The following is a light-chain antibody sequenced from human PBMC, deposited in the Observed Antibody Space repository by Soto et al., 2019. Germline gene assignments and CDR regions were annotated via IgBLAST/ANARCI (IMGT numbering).Light chain of an antibody. CDR3: QQYGSSPYT. V-gene: IGKV3-20*01. CDR2: ATS. J-gene: IGKJ2*01. CDR1: QSVSRSY. Sequence: EIVLTQSPGTLSLSPGERATLSCRASQSVSRSYLAWYQQNPGQPPSLLIYATSSRATGIPDRFSGSGSGTDFTLTISRLEPEEFAVYYCQQYGSSPYTFGQGTKLESK.